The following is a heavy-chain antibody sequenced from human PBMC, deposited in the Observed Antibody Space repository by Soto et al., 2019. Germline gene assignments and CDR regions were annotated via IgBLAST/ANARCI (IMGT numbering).Heavy chain of an antibody. D-gene: IGHD2-15*01. Sequence: SETLSLTCTVSGGSISSYYWSWIRQPPGKGLEWIGYIYFSGSTNYNPSLKSRVTISVDTSKNQFSLKLSSVTAADTAVYYCARSSPFFDYWGQGTLVTVSS. CDR1: GGSISSYY. CDR2: IYFSGST. CDR3: ARSSPFFDY. V-gene: IGHV4-59*01. J-gene: IGHJ4*02.